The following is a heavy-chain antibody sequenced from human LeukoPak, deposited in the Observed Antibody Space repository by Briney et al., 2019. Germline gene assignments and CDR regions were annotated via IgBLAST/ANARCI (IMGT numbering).Heavy chain of an antibody. Sequence: GGSLRLSCAASGFPFSSYAMHWVRQAPGKGLEYVSAISSNGGSTYYANSVKGRFTISRDNSKNTLNLQMNSLRAEDTAVYYCARRAGAYSHPYDYWGQGTLVTVSS. D-gene: IGHD4/OR15-4a*01. CDR2: ISSNGGST. V-gene: IGHV3-64*01. CDR3: ARRAGAYSHPYDY. CDR1: GFPFSSYA. J-gene: IGHJ4*02.